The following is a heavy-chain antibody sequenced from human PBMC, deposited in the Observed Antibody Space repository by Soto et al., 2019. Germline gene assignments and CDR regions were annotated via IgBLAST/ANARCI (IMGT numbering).Heavy chain of an antibody. V-gene: IGHV3-30-3*01. CDR3: ARVKDDYSGMRLYYYYYYGMDV. D-gene: IGHD4-4*01. CDR1: GFTFSSYA. Sequence: GGSQRVPCGAAGFTFSSYAVHWVRKAPGKGLEWVAVISYDGSNKYYADSVKGRFTISRDNSKNTLDLQMNSLRAEDTAVYYCARVKDDYSGMRLYYYYYYGMDVWGQGTTVTVSS. CDR2: ISYDGSNK. J-gene: IGHJ6*02.